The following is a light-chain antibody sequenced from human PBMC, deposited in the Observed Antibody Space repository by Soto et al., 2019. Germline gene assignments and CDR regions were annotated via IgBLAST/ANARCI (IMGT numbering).Light chain of an antibody. V-gene: IGKV3-15*01. CDR2: GAS. CDR3: QQYKDWPTT. Sequence: EIVMTQSPATLSVSPGERATLSCRASQTIGSTVAWYQQKPGQAPRPLIYGASITATGIPARFSGSGSGTEFTLTISSLQSEDFAIYYCQQYKDWPTTFGQGAKGEIK. J-gene: IGKJ1*01. CDR1: QTIGST.